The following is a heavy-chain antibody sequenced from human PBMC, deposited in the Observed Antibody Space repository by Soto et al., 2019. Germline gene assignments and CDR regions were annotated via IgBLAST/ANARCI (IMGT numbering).Heavy chain of an antibody. Sequence: EVQLVESGGGWVQPGGSLRLSCTASGFTFSDYSMNWVRQAPGKGLEWASYIGTRSTTVYYARPVEGRFSISRDNAKNSLYLQMDNLRAEDTAVYYCARDSAYSFDYWGQGILVTVSP. CDR3: ARDSAYSFDY. CDR2: IGTRSTTV. CDR1: GFTFSDYS. V-gene: IGHV3-48*01. J-gene: IGHJ4*02.